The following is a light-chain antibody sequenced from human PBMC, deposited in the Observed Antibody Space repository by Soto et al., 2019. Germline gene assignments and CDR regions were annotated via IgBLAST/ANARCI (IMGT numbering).Light chain of an antibody. V-gene: IGKV1-39*01. Sequence: DIQMTQSPSSLSAYVGYRVTITCRASQSISTYLNWYLQKPGKAPNLLIYTTSILESGVPSRFSGSGSGTDFTLTISSLQPEDFATYFCQQSYSRPRTFGQGTKVDIK. CDR2: TTS. CDR1: QSISTY. J-gene: IGKJ1*01. CDR3: QQSYSRPRT.